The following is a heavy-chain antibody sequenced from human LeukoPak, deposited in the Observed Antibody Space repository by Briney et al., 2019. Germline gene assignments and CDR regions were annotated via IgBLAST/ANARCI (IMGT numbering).Heavy chain of an antibody. CDR3: TLIQGWGSGSYYRDF. CDR2: VKSRSAGETT. J-gene: IGHJ4*02. V-gene: IGHV3-15*01. CDR1: GFIISNEW. Sequence: PGGSLRLSCAAPGFIISNEWMSWVRQATGKGMEWVARVKSRSAGETTDYAAPVKGRFTISRDDSKNTLYLQMNSLKTEDTAVYYCTLIQGWGSGSYYRDFWGQGTLVTVSS. D-gene: IGHD3-10*01.